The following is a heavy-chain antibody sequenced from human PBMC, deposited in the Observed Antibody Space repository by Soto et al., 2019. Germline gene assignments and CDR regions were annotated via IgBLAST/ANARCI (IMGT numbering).Heavy chain of an antibody. CDR1: GYTFTSYD. J-gene: IGHJ4*02. CDR2: MNPNSGNT. CDR3: ARERVGAIDY. Sequence: QVQLVQSGAEVKKPGASVKVSCKASGYTFTSYDINWVRQSHGQGLEWMGWMNPNSGNTGYAQKFPGRVTMTRNTSISTAYMEVSLWRAEDTAVYYCARERVGAIDYWGQGTLVTVSS. V-gene: IGHV1-8*01. D-gene: IGHD1-26*01.